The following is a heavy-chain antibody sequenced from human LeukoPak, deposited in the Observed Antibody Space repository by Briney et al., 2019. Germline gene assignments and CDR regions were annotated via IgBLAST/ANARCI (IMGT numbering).Heavy chain of an antibody. CDR2: ISGSGGST. D-gene: IGHD3-22*01. CDR1: GFTFSSYA. J-gene: IGHJ5*02. CDR3: ARATYYYDSSGYSKTPPST. V-gene: IGHV3-23*01. Sequence: GGSLRLSCAASGFTFSSYAMSWVRQAPGKGLEWVSAISGSGGSTYYADSVKGRFTISRDNAKNSLYLQMNSLRAEDTAVYYCARATYYYDSSGYSKTPPSTWGQGTLVTVSS.